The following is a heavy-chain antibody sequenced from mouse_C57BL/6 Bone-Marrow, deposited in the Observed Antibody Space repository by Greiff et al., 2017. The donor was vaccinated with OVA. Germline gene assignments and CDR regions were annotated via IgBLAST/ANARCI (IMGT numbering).Heavy chain of an antibody. CDR1: GFSFTTYA. J-gene: IGHJ1*03. D-gene: IGHD1-1*01. CDR2: IRSKSNNYAT. V-gene: IGHV10-1*01. Sequence: EVHLVESGGGLVQPKGSLKLSCAASGFSFTTYAMNWVRQAPGKGLEWVARIRSKSNNYATYYADSVKDRFTISRDDSESMLYLQMNNLKTEDTAMYYCVREDYGSSYWYFDVWGTGTTVTVSS. CDR3: VREDYGSSYWYFDV.